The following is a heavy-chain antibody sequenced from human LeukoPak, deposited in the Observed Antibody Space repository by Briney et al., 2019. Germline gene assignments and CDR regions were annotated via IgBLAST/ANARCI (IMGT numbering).Heavy chain of an antibody. D-gene: IGHD5-18*01. CDR2: ISSSGSTV. Sequence: GGSLRLSCAASGLTFSSYEMNWVRQAPGKGLEWVSYISSSGSTVYYADSVKGRFTISRDNAKNSLYLQMNSLRAEDTAVYYCARADTAMVIDYWGQGTLVTVSS. J-gene: IGHJ4*02. CDR1: GLTFSSYE. CDR3: ARADTAMVIDY. V-gene: IGHV3-48*03.